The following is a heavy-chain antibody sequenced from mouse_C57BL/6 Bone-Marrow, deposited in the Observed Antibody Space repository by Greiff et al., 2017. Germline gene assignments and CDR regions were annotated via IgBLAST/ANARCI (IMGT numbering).Heavy chain of an antibody. D-gene: IGHD1-1*01. CDR3: ARNLGLLLRPYYYAMDY. J-gene: IGHJ4*01. V-gene: IGHV2-9-1*01. Sequence: QVQLKESGPGLVAPSQSLSITCTVSGFSLTSYAISWVRQPPGKGLEWLGVLWTGGGTNYNSALKSRLSISKDNSKSQVFLKMNSLQTDDTARYYCARNLGLLLRPYYYAMDYWGQGTSVTVSS. CDR2: LWTGGGT. CDR1: GFSLTSYA.